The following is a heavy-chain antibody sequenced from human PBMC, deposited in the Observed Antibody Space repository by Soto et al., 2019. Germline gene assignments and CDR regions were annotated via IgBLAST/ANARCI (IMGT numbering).Heavy chain of an antibody. Sequence: QVQLVQSGAEEKKPGASVKVSCKASGYTFTSYAMHWVRQAPGQRLEWMGWINAGNGNTKYSQKLQGRVTITRDTSASTAYMELRRLRSEDTAVYYCARDPNHGFDPWGQGTLVTVSS. V-gene: IGHV1-3*05. CDR1: GYTFTSYA. CDR3: ARDPNHGFDP. J-gene: IGHJ5*02. CDR2: INAGNGNT.